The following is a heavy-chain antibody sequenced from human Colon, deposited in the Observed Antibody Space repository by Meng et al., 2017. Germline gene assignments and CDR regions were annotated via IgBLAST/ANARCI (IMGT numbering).Heavy chain of an antibody. J-gene: IGHJ4*02. D-gene: IGHD1-26*01. CDR1: GFTFSSYE. Sequence: GESLKISCAASGFTFSSYEMNWVRQAPGKGLEWVSYITQSGTSMHYADSVRGRFTISRDNAKNSLYLQMNSLRAEDTAVYYCARDPHSGIRFDYWGQGTLVTVSS. CDR2: ITQSGTSM. V-gene: IGHV3-48*03. CDR3: ARDPHSGIRFDY.